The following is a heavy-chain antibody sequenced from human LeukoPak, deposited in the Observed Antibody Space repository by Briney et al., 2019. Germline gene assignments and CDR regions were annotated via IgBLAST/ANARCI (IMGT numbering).Heavy chain of an antibody. CDR2: ISGSGGST. V-gene: IGHV3-23*01. CDR1: GFTFSSYA. J-gene: IGHJ4*02. Sequence: PGGSLRLSCAASGFTFSSYAMSWVRQAPGKGLEWVSAISGSGGSTYYADSVKGRFTISRDDAKNSLYLQMNSLRAEDTAMYYCAREPTVTTSGYWGQGTLVTVSS. D-gene: IGHD4-17*01. CDR3: AREPTVTTSGY.